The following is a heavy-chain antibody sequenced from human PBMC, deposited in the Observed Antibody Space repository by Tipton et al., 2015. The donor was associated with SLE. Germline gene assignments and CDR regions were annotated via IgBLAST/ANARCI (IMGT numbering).Heavy chain of an antibody. J-gene: IGHJ4*02. V-gene: IGHV3-33*01. CDR3: ARGRGGEFLDY. Sequence: SLRLSCAASGFTFSTSAMHWVRQAPGKGLGWVAVILYDGSNKIYADSVKGRFTISRDNSKNTVSLQMNSLRVEDPAGYFCARGRGGEFLDYWGQGTLVTVSS. CDR1: GFTFSTSA. CDR2: ILYDGSNK. D-gene: IGHD3-16*01.